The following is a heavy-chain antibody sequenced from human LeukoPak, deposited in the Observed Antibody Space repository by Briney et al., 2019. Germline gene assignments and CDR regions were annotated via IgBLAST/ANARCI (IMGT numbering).Heavy chain of an antibody. Sequence: SETLSLTCGVSGYSISRGYYWAWIRQPPGKGLEWIGTIYHIGSTYYTPSLGSRVTISVDTSKNEFSLNLRSVTAADTAVYYCARAGWIITSGIDYWGQGALVTVSS. CDR2: IYHIGST. J-gene: IGHJ4*02. D-gene: IGHD3-10*01. CDR3: ARAGWIITSGIDY. CDR1: GYSISRGYY. V-gene: IGHV4-38-2*01.